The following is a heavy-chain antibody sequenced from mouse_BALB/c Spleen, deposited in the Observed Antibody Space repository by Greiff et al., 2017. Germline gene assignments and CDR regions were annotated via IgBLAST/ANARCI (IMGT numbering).Heavy chain of an antibody. Sequence: EVKLVESGGGLVKPGGSLKLSCAASGFTFSSYAMSWVRQTPEKRLEWVASISSGGSTYYPDSVKGRFTISRDNARNILYLQMSSLRSEDTAMYYCARGQRLISSSWFAYWGQGTLVTVSA. V-gene: IGHV5-6-5*01. CDR2: ISSGGST. D-gene: IGHD1-1*01. J-gene: IGHJ3*01. CDR3: ARGQRLISSSWFAY. CDR1: GFTFSSYA.